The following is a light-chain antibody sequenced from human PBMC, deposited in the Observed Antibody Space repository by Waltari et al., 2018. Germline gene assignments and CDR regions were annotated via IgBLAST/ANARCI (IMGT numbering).Light chain of an antibody. CDR2: DAA. V-gene: IGKV3-20*01. CDR3: QHYVSLPAT. J-gene: IGKJ1*01. CDR1: ESVRRS. Sequence: EIVLTQSPGTLSLSPGERATLSCRASESVRRSLAWYQQKPCQAPRLLIYDAASRATGIPDRFSGSGSGTDCSLSIGRLEPEDFAVYYCQHYVSLPATFGQGTKVEIK.